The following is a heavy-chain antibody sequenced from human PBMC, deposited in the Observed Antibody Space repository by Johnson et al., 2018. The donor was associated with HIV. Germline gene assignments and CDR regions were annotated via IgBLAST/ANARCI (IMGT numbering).Heavy chain of an antibody. V-gene: IGHV3-9*01. CDR1: GFSFGDYA. CDR2: INWNSDSI. CDR3: AKDMVPWFWELPWAFDAFDV. Sequence: EVQVLESGGDLVQPGRSLRLSCAASGFSFGDYAMHWVRQGPGKGLEWVSGINWNSDSIGYADSVKGRFTISRDNANNSLYLQMSSLRDEDTALYFCAKDMVPWFWELPWAFDAFDVWGQGTMVTVSS. D-gene: IGHD1-26*01. J-gene: IGHJ3*01.